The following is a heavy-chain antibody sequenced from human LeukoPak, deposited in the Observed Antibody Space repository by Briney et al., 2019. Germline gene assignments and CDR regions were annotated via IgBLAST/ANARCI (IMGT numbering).Heavy chain of an antibody. V-gene: IGHV3-74*01. CDR2: IDGDGGGP. CDR3: ARRGGYCTSTSCPYYNGLDV. J-gene: IGHJ6*02. CDR1: GFTFSSHL. Sequence: PGGSLGLSCAASGFTFSSHLMHWVRQAPGKGLVWVSRIDGDGGGPIYADSVKGRFTISRDNAKNTIYLQMNSLRAEDTGVYYCARRGGYCTSTSCPYYNGLDVWGQGTTVTVSS. D-gene: IGHD2-2*01.